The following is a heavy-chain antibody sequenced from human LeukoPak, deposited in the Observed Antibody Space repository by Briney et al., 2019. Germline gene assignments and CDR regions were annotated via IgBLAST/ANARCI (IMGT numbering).Heavy chain of an antibody. CDR2: IYPGDSDT. Sequence: GGSLKISCKGSGYSFTNYWIGWVRQMPGKGLEWMGIIYPGDSDTRYSPSFQGQVTISADKSITTAYLQWSSLKASDTAMYYCAMNFASGSYGPFDYWGQGTLVTVPS. CDR1: GYSFTNYW. V-gene: IGHV5-51*01. J-gene: IGHJ4*02. CDR3: AMNFASGSYGPFDY. D-gene: IGHD3-10*01.